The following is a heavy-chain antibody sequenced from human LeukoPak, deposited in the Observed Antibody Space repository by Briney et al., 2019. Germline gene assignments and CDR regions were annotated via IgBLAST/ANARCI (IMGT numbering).Heavy chain of an antibody. CDR2: INPNSGGR. J-gene: IGHJ4*02. D-gene: IGHD3-22*01. CDR3: ARPSYYYDSSGYYTLDY. CDR1: GYTFTGYY. V-gene: IGHV1-2*02. Sequence: ASVKVSRKASGYTFTGYYMHWVRQAHGQGLEWMGWINPNSGGRNYAQKFQGRVTMTRDTSISTAYMELSRLRSDDTAVYYCARPSYYYDSSGYYTLDYWGQGTLVTVSS.